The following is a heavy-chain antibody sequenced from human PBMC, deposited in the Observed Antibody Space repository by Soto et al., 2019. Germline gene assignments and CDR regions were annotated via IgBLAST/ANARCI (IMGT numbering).Heavy chain of an antibody. CDR1: GITFSNIW. V-gene: IGHV3-7*05. Sequence: PGGSLRLSCAVSGITFSNIWMSWVRLAPGKGPEWVANINPDATQKFYVDSVEGRFTISRDNAKNSLFLQMGSLRGEDTALYFCAAGQGRWGQGTLVTVS. CDR3: AAGQGR. J-gene: IGHJ4*02. CDR2: INPDATQK.